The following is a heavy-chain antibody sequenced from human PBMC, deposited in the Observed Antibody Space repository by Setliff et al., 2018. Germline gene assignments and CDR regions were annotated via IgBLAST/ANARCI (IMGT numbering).Heavy chain of an antibody. J-gene: IGHJ6*03. CDR1: GYTFSRYG. Sequence: ASVKVSCKASGYTFSRYGISWVRQAPGQGLEWMGWISAYNGNTNYAQKLQGRVTMTTDTSTSTAYMELSSLTSADTAVYYCAREGVDTRSSTDYRYYMDVWGKGTTVTVSS. V-gene: IGHV1-18*01. CDR2: ISAYNGNT. D-gene: IGHD5-18*01. CDR3: AREGVDTRSSTDYRYYMDV.